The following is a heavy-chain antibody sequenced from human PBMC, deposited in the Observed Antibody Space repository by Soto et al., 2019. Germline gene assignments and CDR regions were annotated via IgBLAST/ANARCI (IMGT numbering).Heavy chain of an antibody. CDR2: IYYSGST. D-gene: IGHD2-21*01. V-gene: IGHV4-59*08. J-gene: IGHJ5*02. CDR3: ARLGVGVVKGRNYNWFDP. Sequence: ETLSLTCTVSGGSISSYYGSWFRQPPGKGLECIGYIYYSGSTNYNPSLKMPVTISIDTSKNQFSLKLSSVTAADTAVYYCARLGVGVVKGRNYNWFDPWGQGTLVTVS. CDR1: GGSISSYY.